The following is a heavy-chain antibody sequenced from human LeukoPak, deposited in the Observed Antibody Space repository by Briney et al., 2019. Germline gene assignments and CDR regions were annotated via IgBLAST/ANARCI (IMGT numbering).Heavy chain of an antibody. CDR2: MNPNSGNT. CDR3: ARTYYGFWSGYSLVYNWFDP. CDR1: GYTFTSYD. V-gene: IGHV1-8*03. Sequence: ASVKVSCKVSGYTFTSYDINWVRQATGQGLEWMGWMNPNSGNTGYAQKFQGRVTITRNTSINTAYMELSSLRSEDTAVYYCARTYYGFWSGYSLVYNWFDPWGQGTLVTVSS. J-gene: IGHJ5*02. D-gene: IGHD3-3*01.